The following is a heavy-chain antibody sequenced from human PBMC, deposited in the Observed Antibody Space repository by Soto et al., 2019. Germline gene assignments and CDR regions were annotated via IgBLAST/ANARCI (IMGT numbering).Heavy chain of an antibody. V-gene: IGHV1-3*01. CDR2: INAGNGNT. CDR1: GYTFTSYA. D-gene: IGHD1-26*01. J-gene: IGHJ4*02. CDR3: TRGLGLYYFDY. Sequence: ASVKVSCKASGYTFTSYAMHWVRQAPGQRLEWMGWINAGNGNTKYSQKFQGRVTITRDTSASTAYMELSSLRSEDTAVYYCTRGLGLYYFDYWGQGTLVTVSS.